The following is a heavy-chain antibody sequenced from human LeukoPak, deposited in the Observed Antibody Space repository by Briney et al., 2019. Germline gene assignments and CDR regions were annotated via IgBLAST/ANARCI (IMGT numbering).Heavy chain of an antibody. J-gene: IGHJ4*02. CDR3: AKERGVVVVAATADY. V-gene: IGHV3-23*01. D-gene: IGHD2-15*01. CDR2: ISGSGGST. CDR1: GFTFSSYA. Sequence: GGSLRLSCAASGFTFSSYAMSWVRQAPGKGLEWVSAISGSGGSTYYADSVKGRFTISRDNSKNTLYLKMNSLRAEDTAVYYRAKERGVVVVAATADYWGQGALVTVSS.